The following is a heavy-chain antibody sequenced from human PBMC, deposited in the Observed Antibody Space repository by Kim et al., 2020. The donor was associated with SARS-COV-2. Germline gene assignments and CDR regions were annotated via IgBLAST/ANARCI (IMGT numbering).Heavy chain of an antibody. J-gene: IGHJ4*02. D-gene: IGHD3-9*01. CDR2: INPSGGST. CDR1: GYTFTSYY. CDR3: ARDYYDILTGYLPSPGY. Sequence: ASVKVSCKASGYTFTSYYMHWVRQAPGQGLEWMGIINPSGGSTSYAQKFQGRVTMTRDTSTSTVYMELSSLRSEDTAMYYCARDYYDILTGYLPSPGYWGQGTLVTVSS. V-gene: IGHV1-46*01.